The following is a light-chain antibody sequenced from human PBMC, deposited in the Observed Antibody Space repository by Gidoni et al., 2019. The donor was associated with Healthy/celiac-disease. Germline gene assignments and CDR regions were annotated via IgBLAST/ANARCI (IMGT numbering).Light chain of an antibody. Sequence: DIQMTQSLSSLSASVGDRVTITCRASQSISSYLNWYQQKPGKAPKLLIYAASSLQSGVPSRFSGSGSGTDFTLTISSLQPEDFATYYCQQSYSTPPCTFGQXTKLEIK. V-gene: IGKV1-39*01. CDR1: QSISSY. CDR3: QQSYSTPPCT. J-gene: IGKJ2*02. CDR2: AAS.